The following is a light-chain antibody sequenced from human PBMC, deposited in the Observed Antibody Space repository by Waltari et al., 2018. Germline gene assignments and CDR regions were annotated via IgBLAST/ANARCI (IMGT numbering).Light chain of an antibody. J-gene: IGKJ1*01. V-gene: IGKV1-39*01. CDR2: GTS. Sequence: DIHLTQSPSSLSAYVGDSVTITCRASQRIGNYISWYKHRPGSAPELLVYGTSTLQTGVPSRFKGGGSGTDFTLTISSLQPEDCATYYCHQSYSDLWTFGQGTKVDTK. CDR3: HQSYSDLWT. CDR1: QRIGNY.